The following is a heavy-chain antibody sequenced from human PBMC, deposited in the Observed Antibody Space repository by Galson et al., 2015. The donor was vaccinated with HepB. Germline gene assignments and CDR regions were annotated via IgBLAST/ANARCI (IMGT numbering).Heavy chain of an antibody. CDR3: ARDSSSWYWEVAGWFDP. CDR1: GFTFSSYA. V-gene: IGHV3-30-3*01. Sequence: SLRLSCAASGFTFSSYAMHWVRQAPGKGLEWVAVISYDGSNKYYADSVKGRFTISRDNSKNTLYLQMNSLRAEDTAVYYCARDSSSWYWEVAGWFDPWGQGTLVTVSS. CDR2: ISYDGSNK. J-gene: IGHJ5*02. D-gene: IGHD6-13*01.